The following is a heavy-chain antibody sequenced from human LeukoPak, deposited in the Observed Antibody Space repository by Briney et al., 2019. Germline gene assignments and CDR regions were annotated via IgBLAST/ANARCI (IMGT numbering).Heavy chain of an antibody. Sequence: GGSLRLSCAASGFTFSSYDMHWVRQATGKGLEWVSAIDTAGDTYYPGSVKGRFTISRENAKNSLYLQMNSLRAGDTAVYYCAKSSGYYYDHFDYWGQGTLVTVSS. CDR1: GFTFSSYD. D-gene: IGHD3-22*01. CDR2: IDTAGDT. J-gene: IGHJ4*02. V-gene: IGHV3-13*01. CDR3: AKSSGYYYDHFDY.